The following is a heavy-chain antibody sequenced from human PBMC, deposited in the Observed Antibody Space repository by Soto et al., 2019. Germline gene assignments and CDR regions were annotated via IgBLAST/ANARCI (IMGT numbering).Heavy chain of an antibody. Sequence: QVQLQASGPGLVKPSQTLSLTCTVSGGSISSGGYFWSWIRQHPGKGLEWIGDINYSGSTYSNPSLKSRVTISVDTSKNQFSLKLNSVTAADTAVYYCARDILLWFGELPPRAHDAFDIWGQGTMVTVSS. CDR3: ARDILLWFGELPPRAHDAFDI. J-gene: IGHJ3*02. V-gene: IGHV4-31*03. CDR2: INYSGST. D-gene: IGHD3-10*01. CDR1: GGSISSGGYF.